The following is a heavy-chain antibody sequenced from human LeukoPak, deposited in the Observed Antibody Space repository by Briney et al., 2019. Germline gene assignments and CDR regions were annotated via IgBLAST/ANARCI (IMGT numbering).Heavy chain of an antibody. CDR1: GFTFDDYA. Sequence: GGSRRLSGAASGFTFDDYAMHGFRQAPGKGLGWVSLISWDGGSTYYADSVKGRFTISRDNSKNSLYLQMNSLRAEDTALYYCAKGQGLWFGESYYYMDVWGKGTTVTVSS. CDR3: AKGQGLWFGESYYYMDV. CDR2: ISWDGGST. V-gene: IGHV3-43D*04. J-gene: IGHJ6*03. D-gene: IGHD3-10*01.